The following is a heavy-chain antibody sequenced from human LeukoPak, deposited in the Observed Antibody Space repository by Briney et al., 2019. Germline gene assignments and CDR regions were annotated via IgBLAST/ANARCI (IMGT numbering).Heavy chain of an antibody. CDR1: GGSVSSGSYY. D-gene: IGHD2-15*01. Sequence: SETLSLTCTVSGGSVSSGSYYWSWIRQPPGKGLEWIGYIYYSGSTNYNPSLKSRVTISVDTSKNQFSLKLSSVTAADTAVYYCARGGNIVVVVAATLRRNNWFDPWGQGTLVTVSS. J-gene: IGHJ5*02. CDR2: IYYSGST. CDR3: ARGGNIVVVVAATLRRNNWFDP. V-gene: IGHV4-61*01.